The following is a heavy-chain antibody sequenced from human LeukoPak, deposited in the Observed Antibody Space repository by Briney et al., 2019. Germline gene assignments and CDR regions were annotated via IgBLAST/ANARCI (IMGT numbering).Heavy chain of an antibody. CDR3: TRDPGVGATP. J-gene: IGHJ4*02. CDR1: GFDFNTYS. V-gene: IGHV3-21*01. CDR2: ISSSSSYI. Sequence: GGSLRLSCAASGFDFNTYSMNWVRQAPGKGLEWVSPISSSSSYIYYADSVKGRFTISRDNAKNSLYLQMDSLRAEDTAVYYCTRDPGVGATPWGQGTLVTVSS. D-gene: IGHD1-26*01.